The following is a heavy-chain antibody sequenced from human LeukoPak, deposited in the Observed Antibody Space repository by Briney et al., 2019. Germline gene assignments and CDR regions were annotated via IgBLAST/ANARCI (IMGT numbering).Heavy chain of an antibody. D-gene: IGHD3-22*01. CDR1: GGSFSGYY. CDR2: INHRGST. J-gene: IGHJ4*02. V-gene: IGHV4-34*01. Sequence: PSETLSLTCAVYGGSFSGYYWSWIRQPPGKGLEWIGEINHRGSTNYNPSLKSRVTISVDTSKNQFSLELNSVTAADTAVYYCATRGGNYYDSSGYFDYWARGTLVTVSS. CDR3: ATRGGNYYDSSGYFDY.